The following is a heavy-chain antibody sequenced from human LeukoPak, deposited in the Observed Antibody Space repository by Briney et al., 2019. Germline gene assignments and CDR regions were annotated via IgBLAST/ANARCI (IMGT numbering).Heavy chain of an antibody. D-gene: IGHD1-14*01. V-gene: IGHV3-48*01. CDR1: GFTVSSNY. Sequence: GGSLRLSCAASGFTVSSNYMTWVRQAPGKGLEWVSYISSSSSTIYYADSVKGRFTISRDNAKNSLYLQMNSLRAEDTAVYYCASTAISELFDYWGQGTLVTVAS. CDR3: ASTAISELFDY. CDR2: ISSSSSTI. J-gene: IGHJ4*02.